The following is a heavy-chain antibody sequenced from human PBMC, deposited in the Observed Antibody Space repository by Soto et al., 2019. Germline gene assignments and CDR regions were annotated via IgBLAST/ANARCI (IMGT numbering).Heavy chain of an antibody. CDR3: AKDLSREVATTTKMYYHYGMDV. CDR2: ISYDGSNK. V-gene: IGHV3-30*18. Sequence: QVQLVESGGGVVQPGRSLRLSCAASGFTFRSYVMHWVRQAPGKGLEWVAIISYDGSNKYYVNSVKGRFTISRDNSNHTLYLQMNSLRAEDTAIYYCAKDLSREVATTTKMYYHYGMDVWGQGTTVTVSS. D-gene: IGHD5-12*01. J-gene: IGHJ6*02. CDR1: GFTFRSYV.